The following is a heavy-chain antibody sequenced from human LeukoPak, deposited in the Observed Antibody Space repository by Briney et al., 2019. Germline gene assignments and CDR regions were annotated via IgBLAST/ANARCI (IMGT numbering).Heavy chain of an antibody. D-gene: IGHD3-22*01. CDR2: INTNTGNP. CDR3: ARNYYDSSGYYVGDAFDI. Sequence: GASVKVSCKASGYTFTNYAINWVRQAPGQGLEWMGWINTNTGNPTYAQGFTGRFVFSLDTSVSTAYLQISSLKAEDTAVYYCARNYYDSSGYYVGDAFDIWGQGTMVTVSS. J-gene: IGHJ3*02. CDR1: GYTFTNYA. V-gene: IGHV7-4-1*02.